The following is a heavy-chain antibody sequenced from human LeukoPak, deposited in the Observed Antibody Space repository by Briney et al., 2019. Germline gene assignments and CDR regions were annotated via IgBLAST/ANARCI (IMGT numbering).Heavy chain of an antibody. CDR2: IKQDGSEK. D-gene: IGHD2-2*01. CDR1: GFTFSSYW. CDR3: ARENSQYQLLSHYYYYYYMDV. Sequence: GGSLRLSCAASGFTFSSYWMSWVRQAPGKGLEWVANIKQDGSEKYYVGSVKGRFTISRDNAKNSLYLQMNSLRAEDTAVYYCARENSQYQLLSHYYYYYYMDVWGKGTTVTVSS. V-gene: IGHV3-7*01. J-gene: IGHJ6*03.